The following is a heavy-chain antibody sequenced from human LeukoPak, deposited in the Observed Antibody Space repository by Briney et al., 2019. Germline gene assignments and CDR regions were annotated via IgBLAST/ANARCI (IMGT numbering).Heavy chain of an antibody. Sequence: GGSLRLSCAASGFTFSSYAMSWVRQAPGKRLEWVSAISGSGGSTYYADSVKGRFTISRDNSKNTLYLQMNSLRAEDTAVYYCAKHEGVGAYSQPFDYWGQGTLVTVSS. D-gene: IGHD1-26*01. CDR2: ISGSGGST. J-gene: IGHJ4*02. V-gene: IGHV3-23*01. CDR3: AKHEGVGAYSQPFDY. CDR1: GFTFSSYA.